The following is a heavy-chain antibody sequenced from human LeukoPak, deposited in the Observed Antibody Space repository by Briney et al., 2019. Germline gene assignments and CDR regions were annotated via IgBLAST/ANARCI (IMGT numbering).Heavy chain of an antibody. V-gene: IGHV1-69*13. Sequence: SVKVSCKASGYTFTSYGISWVRQAPGQGLEWMGGIIPIFGTANYAQKFQGRVTITADESTSTAYMELSSLRSEDTAVYYCARPDIVVVPAANQYGMDVWGQGTTVTVSS. CDR3: ARPDIVVVPAANQYGMDV. D-gene: IGHD2-2*01. J-gene: IGHJ6*02. CDR1: GYTFTSYG. CDR2: IIPIFGTA.